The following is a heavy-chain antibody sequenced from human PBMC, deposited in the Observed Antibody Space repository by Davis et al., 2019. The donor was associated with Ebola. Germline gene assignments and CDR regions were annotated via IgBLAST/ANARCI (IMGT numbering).Heavy chain of an antibody. CDR3: ARGGTLGYCSGGSCSSP. CDR2: IIPIFGTV. D-gene: IGHD2-15*01. CDR1: GGTFSSYA. J-gene: IGHJ4*02. V-gene: IGHV1-69*13. Sequence: AALVKVSCKASGGTFSSYAISWVRQAPGQGLEWMGGIIPIFGTVNYAQKFQGRVTITADESTSTAYMELSSLRSEDTAVYYCARGGTLGYCSGGSCSSPWGQGTLVTVSS.